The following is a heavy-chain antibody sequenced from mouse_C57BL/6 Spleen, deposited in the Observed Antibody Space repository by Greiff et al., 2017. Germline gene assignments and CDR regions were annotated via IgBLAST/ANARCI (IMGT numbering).Heavy chain of an antibody. CDR3: ARAGVAEAMDY. J-gene: IGHJ4*01. CDR2: IYPRSGNT. V-gene: IGHV1-81*01. Sequence: VKLLESGAELARPGASVKLSCKASGYTFTSYGISWVKQRTGQGLEWIGEIYPRSGNTYYNEKFKGKATLTADKSSSTAYMELRSLTSEDSAVYFCARAGVAEAMDYWGQGTSVTVSS. CDR1: GYTFTSYG.